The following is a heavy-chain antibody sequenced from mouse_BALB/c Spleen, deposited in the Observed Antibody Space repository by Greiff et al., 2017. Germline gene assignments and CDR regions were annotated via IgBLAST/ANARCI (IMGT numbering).Heavy chain of an antibody. CDR3: ARSGYYGYGWFAD. V-gene: IGHV1S56*01. CDR2: IYPGDGST. Sequence: VQLQQSGPELVKPGALVKISCKASGYTFTSYDINWVKQRPGQGLEWIGWIYPGDGSTKNNEKFKGKATLTADKSSSTAYLQHSSRTSENSAVYFCARSGYYGYGWFADWGQGTLVTVSA. J-gene: IGHJ3*01. CDR1: GYTFTSYD. D-gene: IGHD2-2*01.